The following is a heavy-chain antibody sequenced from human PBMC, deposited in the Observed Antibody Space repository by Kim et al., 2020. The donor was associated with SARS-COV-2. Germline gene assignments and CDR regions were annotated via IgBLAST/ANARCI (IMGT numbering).Heavy chain of an antibody. V-gene: IGHV4-30-4*01. Sequence: SETLSLTCTVSGGSISSGDYYWSWIRQPPGKGLEWIGYIYYSGSTYYNPSLKSRVTISVDTSKNQFSLKLGSVTAADTAVYYCARWGLSEGYYDILTGYYRYFDYWGQGTLVTVSS. CDR1: GGSISSGDYY. CDR3: ARWGLSEGYYDILTGYYRYFDY. CDR2: IYYSGST. D-gene: IGHD3-9*01. J-gene: IGHJ4*02.